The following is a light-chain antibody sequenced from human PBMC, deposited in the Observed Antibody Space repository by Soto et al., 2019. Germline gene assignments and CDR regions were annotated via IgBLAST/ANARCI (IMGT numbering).Light chain of an antibody. CDR3: QHYNNWPLT. CDR2: ATS. J-gene: IGKJ4*01. Sequence: EIVLTQSPGTLSFSPGRRATLSCSASQNVDSNYLAWYQQKPGQTPRLLIYATSTRATGIPARFSGSGSGTEFTLTISSLQSEDFAVYYCQHYNNWPLTFGGGTKVDI. CDR1: QNVDSN. V-gene: IGKV3-15*01.